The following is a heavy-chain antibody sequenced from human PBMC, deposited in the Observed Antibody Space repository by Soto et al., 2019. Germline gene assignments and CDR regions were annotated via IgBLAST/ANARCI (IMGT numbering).Heavy chain of an antibody. V-gene: IGHV1-69*13. D-gene: IGHD5-12*01. J-gene: IGHJ6*02. CDR1: GGSFNNYP. CDR3: ARGRGYSGDDHYYYFDMDV. Sequence: SVKVSCKASGGSFNNYPITWVRQAPGQGLEWMGGSIPIFGTANYAQKFQGRVTISVDESTSTAYMELSSLRSEDTAVYYCARGRGYSGDDHYYYFDMDVWGQGTTVTVPS. CDR2: SIPIFGTA.